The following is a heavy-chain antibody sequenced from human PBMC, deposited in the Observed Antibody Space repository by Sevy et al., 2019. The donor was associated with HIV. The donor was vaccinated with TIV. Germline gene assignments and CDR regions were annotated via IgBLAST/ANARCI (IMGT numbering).Heavy chain of an antibody. CDR1: GGSVSSGSYY. CDR3: ASSKGYCSGGSCAHYAFDI. V-gene: IGHV4-61*01. D-gene: IGHD2-15*01. CDR2: IYYSGST. J-gene: IGHJ3*02. Sequence: SETLSLTCTVSGGSVSSGSYYWGWIRQPPGKGREGIGYIYYSGSTNYNPSLKSRVTIPVDTSKNQFSLKRSSVTAAETAVYYCASSKGYCSGGSCAHYAFDIWGQGTMVTVSS.